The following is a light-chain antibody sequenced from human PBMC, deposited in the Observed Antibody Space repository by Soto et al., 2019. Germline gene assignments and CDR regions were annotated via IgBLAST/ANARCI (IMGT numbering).Light chain of an antibody. J-gene: IGLJ2*01. Sequence: QSVLTQPASVSGSPGQSISISGTGSSSDVGGYNYVSWYQHHPGKAPKLMIYDVNNRPAGVSNRFSGSRSGNTASLTISGLQAEDEADYYCSSYTSSSTVVFGGGTKLTVL. V-gene: IGLV2-14*03. CDR1: SSDVGGYNY. CDR2: DVN. CDR3: SSYTSSSTVV.